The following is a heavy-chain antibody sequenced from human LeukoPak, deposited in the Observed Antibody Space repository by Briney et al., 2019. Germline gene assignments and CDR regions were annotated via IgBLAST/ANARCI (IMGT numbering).Heavy chain of an antibody. CDR3: ARDRVKLERRGMYFDY. CDR2: IWYDGSNK. J-gene: IGHJ4*02. V-gene: IGHV3-33*01. D-gene: IGHD1-1*01. CDR1: GFTFSSYG. Sequence: GRSLRLSCAASGFTFSSYGMHWVRQAPGKGLEWVAVIWYDGSNKYYADSLKGRFTISRNNSKNTLYLQMNSLRAEDTAVYYCARDRVKLERRGMYFDYWGQGTLVTVSS.